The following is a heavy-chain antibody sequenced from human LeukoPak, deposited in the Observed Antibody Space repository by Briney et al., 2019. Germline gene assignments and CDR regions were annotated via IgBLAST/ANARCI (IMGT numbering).Heavy chain of an antibody. CDR3: ARHTAAAGTFLFDY. CDR2: IYYSGST. D-gene: IGHD6-13*01. CDR1: GGSISSYY. V-gene: IGHV4-59*08. Sequence: PSETLSLTCTVSGGSISSYYWSWIRQPPGKGLEWIGYIYYSGSTNYNPSLKSRVTISVDTSKNQFSLKLSSVTAADTAVYYCARHTAAAGTFLFDYWGQGTLVTVSS. J-gene: IGHJ4*02.